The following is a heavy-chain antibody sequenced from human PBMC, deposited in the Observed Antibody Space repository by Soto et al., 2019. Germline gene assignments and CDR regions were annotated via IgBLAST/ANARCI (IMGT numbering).Heavy chain of an antibody. CDR3: ARHEEEIVVPAAAPESTYYYYFYMDV. D-gene: IGHD2-2*01. Sequence: PSETLSLTCTVSGGSISSSSYYWGWIRQPPGKGLEWIGSIYYSGSTYYNPSLKSRVTISVDTSKNQFSLKLSSVTAADTAVYYCARHEEEIVVPAAAPESTYYYYFYMDVWGKGTTVTVS. CDR1: GGSISSSSYY. J-gene: IGHJ6*03. CDR2: IYYSGST. V-gene: IGHV4-39*01.